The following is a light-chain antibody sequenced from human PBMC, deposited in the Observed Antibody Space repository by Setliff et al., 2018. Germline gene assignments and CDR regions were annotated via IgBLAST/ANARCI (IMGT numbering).Light chain of an antibody. CDR2: DVS. Sequence: QSALTQPASVSGSPGQSIAISCTGTSSDVGAYDYVSWYQQHPDRAPKLMIYDVSKRPSGVSNRFSGSKSANTASLTISGLQAEDEADYYCGSYTSINTLLYIFGTGTKVT. J-gene: IGLJ1*01. V-gene: IGLV2-14*01. CDR3: GSYTSINTLLYI. CDR1: SSDVGAYDY.